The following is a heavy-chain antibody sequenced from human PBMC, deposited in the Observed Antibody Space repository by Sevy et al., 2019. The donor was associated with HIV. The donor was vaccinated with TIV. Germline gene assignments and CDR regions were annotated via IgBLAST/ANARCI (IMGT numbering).Heavy chain of an antibody. V-gene: IGHV3-30*03. D-gene: IGHD3-16*01. CDR2: ISYDGNNK. CDR1: GFTFSSYA. CDR3: ARDGSSGGLFLKDYYYFGMDV. Sequence: GGSLRLSCAASGFTFSSYAMHWVRQAPGKGLEWVAVISYDGNNKYADSVEGGFTISRDNSKNTLYLQMNSLRAEDKDVYYCARDGSSGGLFLKDYYYFGMDVWGQGTTVTVSS. J-gene: IGHJ6*02.